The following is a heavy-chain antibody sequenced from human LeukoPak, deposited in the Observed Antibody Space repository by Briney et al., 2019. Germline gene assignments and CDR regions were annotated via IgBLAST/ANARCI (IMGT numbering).Heavy chain of an antibody. CDR3: ARDRPTGASRVFVVQ. CDR2: MSSGSRYI. V-gene: IGHV3-21*06. D-gene: IGHD2-15*01. Sequence: GGSLRLSCTASGFSFSTCAMTWVRQAPRKGLDWISSMSSGSRYIYYADSVRGRFTISRDNTKNSLYLLMNNLRAEDTAIYYCARDRPTGASRVFVVQWGQGTPVTVSS. CDR1: GFSFSTCA. J-gene: IGHJ4*02.